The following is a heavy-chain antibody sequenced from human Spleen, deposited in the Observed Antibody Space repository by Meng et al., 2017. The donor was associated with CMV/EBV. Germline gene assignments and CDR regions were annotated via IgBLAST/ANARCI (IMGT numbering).Heavy chain of an antibody. V-gene: IGHV1-2*02. Sequence: ASVKVSCKASGYTFTGYYIHWVRQAPGQGLEWMGWINPNSGGTNYAQKFQGRVTMTRDTSINTAYMELSRLRSDDTAVYYCARGGWRSGNLATIGGYWGQGTLVTVSS. D-gene: IGHD5-12*01. J-gene: IGHJ4*02. CDR1: GYTFTGYY. CDR2: INPNSGGT. CDR3: ARGGWRSGNLATIGGY.